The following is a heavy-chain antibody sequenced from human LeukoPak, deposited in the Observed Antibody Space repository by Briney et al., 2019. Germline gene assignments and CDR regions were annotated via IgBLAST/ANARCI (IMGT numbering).Heavy chain of an antibody. CDR2: INPNSGGT. Sequence: ASVKVSRKASGYTFTGYYMHWVRQAPGQGLEWMGWINPNSGGTNYAQKFQGRVTMTRDTSISTACMELSRLRSDDTAVYYCARETAHYYDSSGYENWFDPWGQGTLVTVSS. D-gene: IGHD3-22*01. J-gene: IGHJ5*02. V-gene: IGHV1-2*02. CDR1: GYTFTGYY. CDR3: ARETAHYYDSSGYENWFDP.